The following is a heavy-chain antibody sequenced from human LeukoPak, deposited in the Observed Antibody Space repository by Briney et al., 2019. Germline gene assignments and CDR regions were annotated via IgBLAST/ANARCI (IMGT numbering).Heavy chain of an antibody. CDR1: GFTFSSYS. CDR3: ARDGKGRNRIGYYIDY. CDR2: ISSSGSTI. Sequence: PGGSLRLSGAASGFTFSSYSMNWVRQAPGKGLEWVSYISSSGSTIYYAASVKGRFTISRDNAKNSLYLQMNSLRAEDTAVYYCARDGKGRNRIGYYIDYWGQGTLVTVSS. V-gene: IGHV3-48*04. J-gene: IGHJ4*02. D-gene: IGHD3-10*01.